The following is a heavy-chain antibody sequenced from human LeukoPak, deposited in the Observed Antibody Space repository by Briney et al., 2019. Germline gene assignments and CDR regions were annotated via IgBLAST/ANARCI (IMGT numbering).Heavy chain of an antibody. CDR2: MNPNSGNT. CDR3: ARRGSSGWSDY. V-gene: IGHV1-8*01. J-gene: IGHJ4*02. CDR1: GYTFTSYD. Sequence: ASVKVSCKASGYTFTSYDINWVRQATGQGLEWMGWMNPNSGNTGYAQKFQGRVTMTTDTSTSTAYMELRSLRSDDTAVYYCARRGSSGWSDYWGQGTLVTVSS. D-gene: IGHD6-19*01.